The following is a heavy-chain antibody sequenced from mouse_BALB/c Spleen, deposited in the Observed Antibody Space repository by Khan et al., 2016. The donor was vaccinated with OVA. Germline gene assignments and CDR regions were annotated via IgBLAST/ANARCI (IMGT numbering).Heavy chain of an antibody. CDR1: GYNFTSYW. Sequence: QVQLQQSGAELVKPGTSVKLSCKASGYNFTSYWINWVKLRPGQGLEWIGDIYLGSGSTKYNEKFKSKSTLTVDTSSSTAYIQLIRLTSEDSALYYCARRKYNGTVLFDYWGQGTTLTVSS. CDR2: IYLGSGST. CDR3: ARRKYNGTVLFDY. V-gene: IGHV1-55*01. D-gene: IGHD1-1*01. J-gene: IGHJ2*01.